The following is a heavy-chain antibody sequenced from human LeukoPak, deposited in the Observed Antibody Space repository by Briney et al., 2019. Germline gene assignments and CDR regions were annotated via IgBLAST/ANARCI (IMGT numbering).Heavy chain of an antibody. CDR3: ARDWRDSSGKFPNDAFDI. V-gene: IGHV3-11*04. CDR2: ISSSGSI. D-gene: IGHD3-22*01. J-gene: IGHJ3*02. CDR1: GFTFSDNY. Sequence: PGGSLRLSCAASGFTFSDNYVSWIRQAPGKGLEWVSYISSSGSIYYADSVKGRFTISRDNAKNSLYLQMNSLRAEDTAVYYCARDWRDSSGKFPNDAFDIWGQGTMVTVSS.